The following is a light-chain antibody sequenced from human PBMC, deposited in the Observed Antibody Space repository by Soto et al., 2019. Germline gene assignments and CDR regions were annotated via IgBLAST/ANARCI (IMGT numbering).Light chain of an antibody. CDR2: STS. V-gene: IGLV7-43*01. CDR3: LLYYGGAPV. CDR1: TGAVTSGYY. Sequence: QAVVTQEPSLTVSPGGTVTLTCASSTGAVTSGYYPNWFQQKPGQAPRALIYSTSNKQSWTPARFSGPLLGGKAALTLSGVQPEDEAEYYCLLYYGGAPVFGGGTKVTVL. J-gene: IGLJ3*02.